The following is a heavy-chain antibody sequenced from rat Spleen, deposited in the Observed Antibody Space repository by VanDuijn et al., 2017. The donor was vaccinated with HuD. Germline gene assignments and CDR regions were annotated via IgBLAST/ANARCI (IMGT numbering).Heavy chain of an antibody. Sequence: EVQLVESGGGLVQPGRSLKLSCTVSGFTFSDYGMAWVRQTPTKGLEWVASISTGGGYTYYRDSVRGRFTISRDNAKTTLYLQMDSLRSEDTATYYCATSGAAISGYWGQGVMVTVSS. CDR3: ATSGAAISGY. V-gene: IGHV5S13*01. J-gene: IGHJ2*01. CDR1: GFTFSDYG. CDR2: ISTGGGYT. D-gene: IGHD1-2*01.